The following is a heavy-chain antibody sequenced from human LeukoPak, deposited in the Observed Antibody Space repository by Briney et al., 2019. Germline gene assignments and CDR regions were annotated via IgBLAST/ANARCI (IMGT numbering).Heavy chain of an antibody. CDR1: GYTFTSYG. D-gene: IGHD6-19*01. Sequence: ASVKVSCKASGYTFTSYGISWVRQAPGQGLEWMGWISAYNGNTNYAQKFQGRVTMTRDTSTSTVYMELSSLRSGDTAVYYCARFAVHRRLAVAGQFGLDYWGQGTLVTVSS. V-gene: IGHV1-18*01. CDR2: ISAYNGNT. CDR3: ARFAVHRRLAVAGQFGLDY. J-gene: IGHJ4*02.